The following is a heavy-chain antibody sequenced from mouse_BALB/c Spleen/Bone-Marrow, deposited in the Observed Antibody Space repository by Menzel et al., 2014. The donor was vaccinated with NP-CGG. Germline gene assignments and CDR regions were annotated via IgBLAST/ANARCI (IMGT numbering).Heavy chain of an antibody. CDR3: AREGGYYGCLYAMDY. CDR1: GYTFTSYV. Sequence: EVKLMESGPELVKPGASVKMSCKASGYTFTSYVMHWVKQKPGQGLEWIGYINPYNDGTKYNEKFKGKATLTSDKSSSPAYKELSSLTSEDSAVYYCAREGGYYGCLYAMDYWGPGTSITVSS. V-gene: IGHV1-14*01. J-gene: IGHJ4*01. D-gene: IGHD1-1*01. CDR2: INPYNDGT.